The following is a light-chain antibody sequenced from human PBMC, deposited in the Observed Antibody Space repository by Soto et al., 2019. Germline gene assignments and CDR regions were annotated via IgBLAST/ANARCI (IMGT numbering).Light chain of an antibody. CDR3: SSYTSSSTYV. J-gene: IGLJ1*01. CDR2: DVN. CDR1: SSVVGASNY. V-gene: IGLV2-14*01. Sequence: QSVLTQPASVSGSPGQSITISCTGTSSVVGASNYVSWYQQHPAKPPKLIISDVNYRPSGVSNRFSGSKSGNTASLTISGLQVEDEADYYCSSYTSSSTYVFGTGTKVTVL.